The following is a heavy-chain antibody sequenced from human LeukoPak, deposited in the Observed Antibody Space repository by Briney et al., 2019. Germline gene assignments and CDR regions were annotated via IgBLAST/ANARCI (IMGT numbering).Heavy chain of an antibody. V-gene: IGHV4-59*08. D-gene: IGHD3-10*01. J-gene: IGHJ5*02. CDR3: ARAVGYYGSGTSGEEWFDP. Sequence: SATLSLTCIVSGGSVGSFSWSWIRPSPGKGLEWIGFIYYNGSTNYNPSLKSRVTISVDRSKSQFSLKLSSVTAADTALYYCARAVGYYGSGTSGEEWFDPWGQGTLVTVSS. CDR1: GGSVGSFS. CDR2: IYYNGST.